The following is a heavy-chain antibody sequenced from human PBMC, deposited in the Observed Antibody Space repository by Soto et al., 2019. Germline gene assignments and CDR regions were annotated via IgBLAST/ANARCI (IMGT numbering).Heavy chain of an antibody. Sequence: SETLSLTCAVYGGSFSGYYWSWIRQPPGKGLEWIGEINHSGSTSYNPSLKSRVTISVDTSKNQFSLKLSSVTAADTAVYYCARGLYTSGRYNWFDPWGQVILVTVSS. V-gene: IGHV4-34*01. D-gene: IGHD6-19*01. CDR3: ARGLYTSGRYNWFDP. CDR2: INHSGST. J-gene: IGHJ5*02. CDR1: GGSFSGYY.